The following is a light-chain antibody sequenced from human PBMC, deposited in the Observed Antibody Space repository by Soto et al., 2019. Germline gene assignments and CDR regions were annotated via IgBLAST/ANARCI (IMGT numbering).Light chain of an antibody. V-gene: IGKV1-5*01. CDR2: DAS. CDR1: QSISSW. CDR3: QQYNSSPVT. Sequence: DIRITQSPSTLSASVGDRVTITCRASQSISSWLAWYQQKPGKAPKLLIYDASSLESGVPSRFSGSGSGTEFTLTISSLQPDDFATYYCQQYNSSPVTFGGGTKVDIK. J-gene: IGKJ4*01.